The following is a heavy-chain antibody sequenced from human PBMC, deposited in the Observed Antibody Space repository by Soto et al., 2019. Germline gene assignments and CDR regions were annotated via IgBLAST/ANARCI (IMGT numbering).Heavy chain of an antibody. CDR2: ISTSGTTI. J-gene: IGHJ5*02. CDR1: GFTFSDFY. V-gene: IGHV3-11*01. Sequence: QVQLVESGGGVVKPGESLRLSCAASGFTFSDFYLNWVRQAPGKGLEWISHISTSGTTIHYADSVKGRFTVSRDNAKKSLYLQMNSLRAEDTAIYYCTRDPRNYYDSIGSANWFDPWGQGTLVTVSS. CDR3: TRDPRNYYDSIGSANWFDP. D-gene: IGHD3-22*01.